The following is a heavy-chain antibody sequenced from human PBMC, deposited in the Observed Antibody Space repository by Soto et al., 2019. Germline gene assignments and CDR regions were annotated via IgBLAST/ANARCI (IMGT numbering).Heavy chain of an antibody. Sequence: EVQLLESGGGLVQPGGSLRLSCAASGFTFSSHAMSWVRQAPGKGLEWVSSTIDSGGRSYHADSVRGRFTISRDNSKNMLYLQMNSLRADDTAIYYCAKDKMEQWLVGGYYDYWGQGALVTVSS. CDR3: AKDKMEQWLVGGYYDY. CDR2: TIDSGGRS. V-gene: IGHV3-23*01. CDR1: GFTFSSHA. J-gene: IGHJ4*02. D-gene: IGHD6-19*01.